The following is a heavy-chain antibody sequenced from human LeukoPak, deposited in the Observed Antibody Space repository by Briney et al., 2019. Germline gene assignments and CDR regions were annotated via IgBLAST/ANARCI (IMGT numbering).Heavy chain of an antibody. CDR3: ARILYSEGGKFLHYYYGMDV. J-gene: IGHJ6*02. CDR2: ISSSSCYI. Sequence: AGGSLRLSCAASGFTFSSYSMNWVRQAPGKGLEWVSSISSSSCYIYYADSVKGRFTISRDNAKNSLYLQMNSLRAEDTAVYYCARILYSEGGKFLHYYYGMDVWGQGTTVTVSS. V-gene: IGHV3-21*01. CDR1: GFTFSSYS. D-gene: IGHD2-21*01.